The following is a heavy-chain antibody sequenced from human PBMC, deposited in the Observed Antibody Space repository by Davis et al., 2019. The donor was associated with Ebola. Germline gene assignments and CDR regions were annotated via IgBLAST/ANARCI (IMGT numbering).Heavy chain of an antibody. CDR3: ARGYSYGYGWFDP. CDR1: GGSISSSSYY. V-gene: IGHV4-39*02. CDR2: IYYSGST. J-gene: IGHJ5*02. Sequence: MPSETLSLTCTVSGGSISSSSYYWGWIRQPPGKGLEWIGSIYYSGSTYYNPSLKSRVTISVDTSKNQFSLQLNSVTPEDTAVYYCARGYSYGYGWFDPWGQGTLVTVSS. D-gene: IGHD5-18*01.